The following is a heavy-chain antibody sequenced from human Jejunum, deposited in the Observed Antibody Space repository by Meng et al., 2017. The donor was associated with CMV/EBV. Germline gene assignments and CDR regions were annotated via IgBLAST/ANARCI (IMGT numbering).Heavy chain of an antibody. CDR3: ARGNYDSSGYYLDY. CDR2: INHSRGT. Sequence: QVQLQRWGAGLLKPSETLSLTCAVYGGSFSGYYWSWIRQPPGKGLEWIGEINHSRGTKYNPSLKSRVTISADTSKNQFSLKLTSVTAADTAVYYCARGNYDSSGYYLDYWGQGTLVTVSS. D-gene: IGHD3-22*01. CDR1: GGSFSGYY. J-gene: IGHJ4*02. V-gene: IGHV4-34*01.